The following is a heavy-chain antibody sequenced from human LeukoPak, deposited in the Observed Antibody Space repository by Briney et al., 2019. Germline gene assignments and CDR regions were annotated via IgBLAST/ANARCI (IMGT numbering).Heavy chain of an antibody. J-gene: IGHJ6*03. D-gene: IGHD2-2*01. Sequence: PGGSLRLSSAASGFTFSSYAMSWVRQAPGKGLEWVSAISGSGGSTYYADSVKGRFTISRDNSKNTLYLQMNSLRAEDTAVYYCAKLEGSTSLYYYYMDVWGKGTTVTVSS. V-gene: IGHV3-23*01. CDR1: GFTFSSYA. CDR2: ISGSGGST. CDR3: AKLEGSTSLYYYYMDV.